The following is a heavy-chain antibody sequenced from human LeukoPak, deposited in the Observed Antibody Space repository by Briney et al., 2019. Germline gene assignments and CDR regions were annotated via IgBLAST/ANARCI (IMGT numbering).Heavy chain of an antibody. CDR1: GGSISINSYY. Sequence: PSETLSLTCTVSGGSISINSYYWAWIRQPPGKGLEWIESVFYSGGAYYNPSLKSRVTISVDTSKNQFSLKLSSVTAADTAVYYCARNDDYWGQGTLVTVSS. J-gene: IGHJ4*02. CDR3: ARNDDY. CDR2: VFYSGGA. V-gene: IGHV4-39*01.